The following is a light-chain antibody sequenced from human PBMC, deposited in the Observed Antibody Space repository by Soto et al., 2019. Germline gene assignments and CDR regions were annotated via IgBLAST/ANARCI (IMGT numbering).Light chain of an antibody. Sequence: EIVMTQSPATLSVSPGERATLACRASQSVSSNLAWYQQKPGQAPRLLIYGASTRATGIPARFSGSGSGTEFTLTISSLQSEDFAVYDCQQYKNWPPWTFGHGTNVEIK. CDR2: GAS. J-gene: IGKJ1*01. CDR1: QSVSSN. V-gene: IGKV3-15*01. CDR3: QQYKNWPPWT.